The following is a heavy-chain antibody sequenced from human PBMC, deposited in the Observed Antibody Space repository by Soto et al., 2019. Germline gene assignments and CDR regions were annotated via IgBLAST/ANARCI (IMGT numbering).Heavy chain of an antibody. CDR2: ISYDGGNK. D-gene: IGHD3-10*02. CDR1: GFTFSTHG. J-gene: IGHJ6*02. CDR3: AKCSGDSSLTLYYYHYGMDV. V-gene: IGHV3-30*18. Sequence: QVQLVESGGDVVQPGRSLRLSCAASGFTFSTHGMHWVRQAPGKGLESVAVISYDGGNKYYADPVKSRFTISRDNSKNTLYLQMNSLRTEDTAVYYCAKCSGDSSLTLYYYHYGMDVWGQGTTVTVAS.